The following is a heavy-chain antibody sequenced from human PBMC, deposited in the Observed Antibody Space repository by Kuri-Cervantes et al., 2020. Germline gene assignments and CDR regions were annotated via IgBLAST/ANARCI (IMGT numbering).Heavy chain of an antibody. V-gene: IGHV1-2*04. J-gene: IGHJ5*02. CDR2: INPNSDGT. CDR1: GYTFTGYY. D-gene: IGHD4-23*01. CDR3: ARDPVGNNWFDP. Sequence: ASVKVSCKASGYTFTGYYIHWVRQAPGQGLEWMGWINPNSDGTNYAQKFQGWVTITRDTSISTAYMELSRLRSDDTAVYYCARDPVGNNWFDPWGQGTLVTVSS.